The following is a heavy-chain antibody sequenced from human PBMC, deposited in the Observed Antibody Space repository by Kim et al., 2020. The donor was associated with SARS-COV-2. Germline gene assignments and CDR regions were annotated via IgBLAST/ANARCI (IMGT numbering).Heavy chain of an antibody. J-gene: IGHJ6*02. V-gene: IGHV1-46*01. CDR3: ARGSRGYCSGGSCYSLLYYSYYGMDV. CDR2: INPSGGST. D-gene: IGHD2-15*01. Sequence: ASVKVSCKASGYTFTSYYMHWVRQAPGQGLEWMGIINPSGGSTSYAQKFQGRVTMTRDTSTSTVYMELSSLRSEDTAVYYCARGSRGYCSGGSCYSLLYYSYYGMDVWGQGTTVTVSS. CDR1: GYTFTSYY.